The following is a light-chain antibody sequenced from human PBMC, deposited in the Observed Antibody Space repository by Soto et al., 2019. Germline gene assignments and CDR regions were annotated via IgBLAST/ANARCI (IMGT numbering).Light chain of an antibody. CDR1: QSLLHSDGKTY. Sequence: DVVMTQTPLSLSVTPGQPASISCKSSQSLLHSDGKTYLYWYLQKPSEPPQLLIYEVSNRFSGVPDRYSGSGAGTELTLKISRVEAEEVGVYNCMQSVEPRFGQGTKLEIK. V-gene: IGKV2D-29*01. CDR3: MQSVEPR. CDR2: EVS. J-gene: IGKJ2*01.